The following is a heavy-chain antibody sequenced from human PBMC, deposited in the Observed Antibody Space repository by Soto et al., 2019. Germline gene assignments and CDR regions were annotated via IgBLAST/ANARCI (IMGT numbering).Heavy chain of an antibody. CDR2: VYPSDSDV. Sequence: PGESLKISCQGTGYRFSSSWIGWVRQKPGKGLEWLGKVYPSDSDVRYSPAFEGPVTISSDNPTNTDCLQLVMLKASDTAIYYCNKGATGPFGSWGQVTRVTIS. J-gene: IGHJ4*02. CDR1: GYRFSSSW. CDR3: NKGATGPFGS. V-gene: IGHV5-51*01. D-gene: IGHD1-1*01.